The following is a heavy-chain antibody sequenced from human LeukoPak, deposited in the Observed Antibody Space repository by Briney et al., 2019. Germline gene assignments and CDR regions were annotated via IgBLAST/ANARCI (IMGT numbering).Heavy chain of an antibody. Sequence: QPGGSLRLSCVASGFNFQRYGMGWVRQAPGKGLEWVSATSGSADSTHYADSVRGRFTISRDNSKNILYLQMNILRAEDTALYYCAKVADVYSVYYFDSWGPGTLVTVSS. V-gene: IGHV3-23*01. D-gene: IGHD2-21*01. CDR2: TSGSADST. CDR3: AKVADVYSVYYFDS. J-gene: IGHJ4*02. CDR1: GFNFQRYG.